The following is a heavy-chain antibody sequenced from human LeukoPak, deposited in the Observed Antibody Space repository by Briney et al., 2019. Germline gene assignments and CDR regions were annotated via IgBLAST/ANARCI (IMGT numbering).Heavy chain of an antibody. CDR2: IRYDGSNK. CDR3: AKDLVGYCSGGSCARGIDH. V-gene: IGHV3-30*02. CDR1: GFTFSSYG. J-gene: IGHJ4*02. Sequence: PGGSLRLSCAASGFTFSSYGMHWVRQAPGKGLEWVAFIRYDGSNKYYADSVKGRFTISRDNSKNTLYLQMNSLRAEDTAVYYCAKDLVGYCSGGSCARGIDHWGQGTLVTVSS. D-gene: IGHD2-15*01.